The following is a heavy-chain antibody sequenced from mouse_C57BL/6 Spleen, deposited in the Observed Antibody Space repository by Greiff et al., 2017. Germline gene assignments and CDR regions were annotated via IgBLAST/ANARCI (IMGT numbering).Heavy chain of an antibody. V-gene: IGHV14-2*01. CDR3: ASYYSNLYYFDY. J-gene: IGHJ2*01. CDR2: IDPEDGET. D-gene: IGHD2-5*01. CDR1: GFNIKDYY. Sequence: EVQRVESGAELVKPGASVKLSCTASGFNIKDYYMHWVKQRTEQGLEWIGRIDPEDGETKYAPKFQGKATITADTSSNTAYLQLSSLTSEDTAVYYCASYYSNLYYFDYWGQGTTLTVSS.